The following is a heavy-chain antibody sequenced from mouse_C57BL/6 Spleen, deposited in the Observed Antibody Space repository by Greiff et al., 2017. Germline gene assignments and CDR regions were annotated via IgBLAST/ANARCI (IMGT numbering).Heavy chain of an antibody. CDR2: IDPEDGDT. D-gene: IGHD2-14*01. J-gene: IGHJ4*01. V-gene: IGHV14-2*01. CDR1: GFNIKDYY. Sequence: VQLQQSGAELVKPGASVKLSCTASGFNIKDYYMHWVKQRTEQGLEWIGRIDPEDGDTKYAPKFQGKATITADTSSNTAYLQLSSLTSEDTDVYYCARSGYYGYDGGYAMDYWGQGTSVTVSS. CDR3: ARSGYYGYDGGYAMDY.